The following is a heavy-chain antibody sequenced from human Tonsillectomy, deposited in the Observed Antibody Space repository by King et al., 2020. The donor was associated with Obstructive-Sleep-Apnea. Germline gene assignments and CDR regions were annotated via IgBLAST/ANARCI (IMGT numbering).Heavy chain of an antibody. CDR2: IYPGDSDT. D-gene: IGHD2-15*01. J-gene: IGHJ4*02. Sequence: QLVQSGAEVKKPGESLKISCKGSGYSFTSYWIGWVRQMPGKGLEWMGIIYPGDSDTRYSPSFQGQVTISADKSISTAYLQWSSLKASDTAMYYCARLQGPTIVVVVAATLDYWGQGTLVTVSS. V-gene: IGHV5-51*01. CDR1: GYSFTSYW. CDR3: ARLQGPTIVVVVAATLDY.